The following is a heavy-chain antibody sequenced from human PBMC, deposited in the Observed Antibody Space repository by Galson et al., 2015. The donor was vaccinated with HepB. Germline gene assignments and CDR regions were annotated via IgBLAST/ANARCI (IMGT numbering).Heavy chain of an antibody. D-gene: IGHD5-12*01. CDR1: GFTFSSYS. J-gene: IGHJ3*01. CDR2: ISSSTTFM. CDR3: ATEIVATTYPRNEAFDV. V-gene: IGHV3-48*02. Sequence: SLRLSCAASGFTFSSYSMNWVRQAPGKGLEWIAYISSSTTFMHYADSVKGRFTISRDNAKKSLYLLMNSLRDEDTALYYCATEIVATTYPRNEAFDVWGQGTMVTVSS.